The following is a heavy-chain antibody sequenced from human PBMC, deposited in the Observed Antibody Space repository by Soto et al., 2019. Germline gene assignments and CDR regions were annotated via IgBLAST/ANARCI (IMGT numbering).Heavy chain of an antibody. V-gene: IGHV3-33*01. CDR2: IWYDGSNK. CDR3: VRAYIWGSSPFDY. D-gene: IGHD3-16*01. CDR1: GFTFSSYG. Sequence: GGSLRLSCAASGFTFSSYGMHWVRQAPGKGLEWVAVIWYDGSNKYYADSVKGRFTISRDNSKNTLYLQMNSLRAEDTAVYYCVRAYIWGSSPFDYWGQGTLVTVSS. J-gene: IGHJ4*02.